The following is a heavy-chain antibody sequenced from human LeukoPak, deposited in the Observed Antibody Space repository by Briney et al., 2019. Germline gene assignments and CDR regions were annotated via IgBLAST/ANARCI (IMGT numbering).Heavy chain of an antibody. J-gene: IGHJ6*02. CDR3: ARSIYYYYGMDV. V-gene: IGHV3-23*01. CDR2: ISGSGGST. Sequence: GGSLRLSCAASGFTFSSYAMSWVRQAPGKGLEWVSAISGSGGSTYYADSVKGRFTISRDNSKNTLYLQMNSLRAEDTAVYYCARSIYYYYGMDVWGQGTTVTVSS. CDR1: GFTFSSYA.